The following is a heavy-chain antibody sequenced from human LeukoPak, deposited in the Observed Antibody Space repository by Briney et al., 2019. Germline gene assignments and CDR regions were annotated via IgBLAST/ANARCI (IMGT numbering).Heavy chain of an antibody. D-gene: IGHD6-13*01. CDR3: ARIAGTSVSDY. J-gene: IGHJ4*02. CDR1: GFSFSRFG. CDR2: IWYDGSNK. V-gene: IGHV3-33*01. Sequence: GRSLRLSCAVSGFSFSRFGMHWVRQAPGKGLEWVAGIWYDGSNKYYPDSVKGRFTISRDNAKNTMYLQMDSLGAEDMAVYYCARIAGTSVSDYWGQGTLVTVSS.